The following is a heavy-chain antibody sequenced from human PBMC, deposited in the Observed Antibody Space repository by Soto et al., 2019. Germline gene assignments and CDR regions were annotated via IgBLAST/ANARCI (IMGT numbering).Heavy chain of an antibody. CDR3: AKDSHRGYSYGPNWFDP. D-gene: IGHD5-18*01. J-gene: IGHJ5*02. V-gene: IGHV3-23*01. CDR1: GFTFSSYA. Sequence: GGSLRLSCAASGFTFSSYAMSWVRQAPGKGLEWVSAISGSGGSTYYADSVKGRFTISRDNSKNTLYLQMNSLRAEDTAVYYCAKDSHRGYSYGPNWFDPWGQGTLVTVSS. CDR2: ISGSGGST.